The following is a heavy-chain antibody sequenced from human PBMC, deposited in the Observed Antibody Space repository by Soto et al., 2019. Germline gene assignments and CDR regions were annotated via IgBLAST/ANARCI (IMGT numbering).Heavy chain of an antibody. Sequence: SETLSLTCTVSSGSISSGGYYWSWIRQHPGKGLEWIGYIYYSGSTYYNPSLKSRVTISVDTSKNQFSLKLSSVTAADTAVYYCARARREYYYDSSGYSPFDPWGQGTLVPVSS. CDR3: ARARREYYYDSSGYSPFDP. CDR1: SGSISSGGYY. V-gene: IGHV4-31*03. D-gene: IGHD3-22*01. J-gene: IGHJ5*02. CDR2: IYYSGST.